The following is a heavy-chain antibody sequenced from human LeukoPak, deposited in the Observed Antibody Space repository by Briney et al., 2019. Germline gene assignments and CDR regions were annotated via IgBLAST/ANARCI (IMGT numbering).Heavy chain of an antibody. Sequence: GGSLRLSCAASGFTFSSYEMNWVRQAPGKGLEWVSYISSSGSTIYYADSVKGRFTITRDNAKNSLYLQMNSLRAEDTAVYYCARDGYDYGYYYYMDVWGKGTTVTVSS. D-gene: IGHD5-12*01. CDR1: GFTFSSYE. CDR3: ARDGYDYGYYYYMDV. CDR2: ISSSGSTI. V-gene: IGHV3-48*03. J-gene: IGHJ6*03.